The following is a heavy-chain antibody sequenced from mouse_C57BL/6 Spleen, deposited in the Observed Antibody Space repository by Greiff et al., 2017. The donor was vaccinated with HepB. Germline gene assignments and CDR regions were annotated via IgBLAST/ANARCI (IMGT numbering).Heavy chain of an antibody. CDR1: GFTFSDYG. J-gene: IGHJ4*01. CDR2: ISSGSSTI. Sequence: DVKLVESGGGLVKPGGSLKLSCAASGFTFSDYGMHWVRQAPEKGLEWVAYISSGSSTIYYADTVKGRFTISRDNAKNTLFLQMTSLRSEDTAMYYCARPYDPPYYYAMDYWGQGTSVTVSS. CDR3: ARPYDPPYYYAMDY. D-gene: IGHD2-3*01. V-gene: IGHV5-17*01.